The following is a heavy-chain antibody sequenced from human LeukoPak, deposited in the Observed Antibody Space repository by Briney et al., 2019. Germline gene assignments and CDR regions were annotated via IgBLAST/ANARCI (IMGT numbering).Heavy chain of an antibody. CDR1: GYTFSDFY. D-gene: IGHD5-18*01. CDR3: ARDRIQLWSHWFDP. J-gene: IGHJ5*02. V-gene: IGHV1-2*06. CDR2: INPNGGVT. Sequence: ASVKVSCNASGYTFSDFYIHWVRQDPGQGLEWMARINPNGGVTNYVKNLQGRVTVTRDTSLSTAYMELSGLRSDDTAVYYCARDRIQLWSHWFDPWGQGTLVTVSS.